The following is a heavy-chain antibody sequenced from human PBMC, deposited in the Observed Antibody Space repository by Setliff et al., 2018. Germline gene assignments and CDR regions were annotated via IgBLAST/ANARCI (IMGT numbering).Heavy chain of an antibody. Sequence: GGSLRLSCVASGFTFSAYGMSWVRQAPGKGLEWVSSVYNGNDETKYADSVKGRFTISRDRYKNTVYLQMNSLTAEDTAMYYCATLSKDLNYWGQGTLVTVSS. J-gene: IGHJ4*02. D-gene: IGHD3-3*01. CDR3: ATLSKDLNY. CDR2: VYNGNDET. V-gene: IGHV3-23*01. CDR1: GFTFSAYG.